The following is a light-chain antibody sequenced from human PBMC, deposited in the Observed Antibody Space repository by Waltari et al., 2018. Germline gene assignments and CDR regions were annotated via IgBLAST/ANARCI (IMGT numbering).Light chain of an antibody. CDR1: QSLLHSNGKNY. CDR3: QQSYSTPLFT. J-gene: IGKJ3*01. Sequence: DIVMTQSPLSLPVTPGEPASISCRSSQSLLHSNGKNYLDWYLQKPGQSPQLLMYVGSNRASGVPDRFSGSGSGTDFTLTISSLQPEDFATYYCQQSYSTPLFTFGPGPKVDIK. CDR2: VGS. V-gene: IGKV2-28*01.